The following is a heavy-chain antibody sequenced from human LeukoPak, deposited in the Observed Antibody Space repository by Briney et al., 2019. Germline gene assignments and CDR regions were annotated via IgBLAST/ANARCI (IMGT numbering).Heavy chain of an antibody. D-gene: IGHD2-21*01. CDR2: MYYSGST. CDR1: GVSISSDKYY. Sequence: SETLSLTCTVSGVSISSDKYYWSWIRQRPGKGLEWIGYMYYSGSTSYNPSLKSRVSISLGTPKNQFPLKLTSVTAADTAVYYCATPYCGTISCLDVFDIWGQGTMVTVSS. V-gene: IGHV4-31*03. CDR3: ATPYCGTISCLDVFDI. J-gene: IGHJ3*02.